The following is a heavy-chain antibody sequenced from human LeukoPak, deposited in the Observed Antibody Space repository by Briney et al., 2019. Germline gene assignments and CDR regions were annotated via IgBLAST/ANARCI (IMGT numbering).Heavy chain of an antibody. D-gene: IGHD6-6*01. CDR1: RFIFSHYG. Sequence: GGSLSLSCAASRFIFSHYGIQWVRPPPEGGLEWVALISYDGSNEYYADSEKSRFTIYRDDSKNTVYLQINSMRVEDTDVYYSSIFEMWGQGTMVTVSS. V-gene: IGHV3-30*03. CDR2: ISYDGSNE. J-gene: IGHJ3*02. CDR3: SIFEM.